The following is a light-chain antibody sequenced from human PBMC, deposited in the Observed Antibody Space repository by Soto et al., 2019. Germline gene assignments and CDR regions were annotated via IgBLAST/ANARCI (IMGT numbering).Light chain of an antibody. Sequence: EIVMTQSPATVSVSPGEGATLSCRASESVSSKLAWYQQKPGQAPRLLIYGASTRATGIPARFSGSGSGAEFTLTISSLQSEDFAVYYCQQYNNWVGTFGQGTKVDIK. CDR2: GAS. V-gene: IGKV3-15*01. CDR3: QQYNNWVGT. CDR1: ESVSSK. J-gene: IGKJ1*01.